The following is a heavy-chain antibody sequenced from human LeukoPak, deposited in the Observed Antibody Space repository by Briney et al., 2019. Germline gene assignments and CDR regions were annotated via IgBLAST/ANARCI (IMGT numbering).Heavy chain of an antibody. D-gene: IGHD1-1*01. Sequence: ASVKVPCKVSGYTLTELSMHWVRQAPGKGLEWMGGFDPEDGETIYAQKFQGRVTMTEDTSTDTAYMELSSLRSEDTAVYYCATYQLERRYAFDIWGQGTMVTVSS. CDR1: GYTLTELS. CDR2: FDPEDGET. CDR3: ATYQLERRYAFDI. J-gene: IGHJ3*02. V-gene: IGHV1-24*01.